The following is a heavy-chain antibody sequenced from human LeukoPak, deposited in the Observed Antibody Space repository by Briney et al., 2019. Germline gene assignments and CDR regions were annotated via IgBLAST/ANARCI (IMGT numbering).Heavy chain of an antibody. CDR3: ARLVPDYYGSGSRFDY. D-gene: IGHD3-10*01. V-gene: IGHV4-34*01. CDR1: AGSFSGYY. CDR2: INHSGST. J-gene: IGHJ4*02. Sequence: SETLSLTCAVYAGSFSGYYWSWIRQPPGKGLEWIGEINHSGSTNYNPSLKSRVTISVDTSKNQFSLKLSSVTAADTAVYYCARLVPDYYGSGSRFDYWGQGTLVTVSS.